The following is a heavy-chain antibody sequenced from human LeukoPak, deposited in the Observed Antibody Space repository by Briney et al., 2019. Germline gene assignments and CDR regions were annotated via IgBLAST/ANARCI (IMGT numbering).Heavy chain of an antibody. CDR2: IYYSGST. D-gene: IGHD2-15*01. J-gene: IGHJ4*02. CDR3: ARERVYCSGGSCYSFVLDY. Sequence: SETLSLTCTVSGGSISSYYWSWIRQPPGKGLEWIGYIYYSGSTNYNPSLKSRVTISEDTSKNQFSLKLSSVTAADTAVYYCARERVYCSGGSCYSFVLDYWGQGTLVTVSS. CDR1: GGSISSYY. V-gene: IGHV4-59*01.